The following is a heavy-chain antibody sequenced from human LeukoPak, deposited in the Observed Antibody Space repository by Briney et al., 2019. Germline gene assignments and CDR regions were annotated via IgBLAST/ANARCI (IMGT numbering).Heavy chain of an antibody. J-gene: IGHJ4*02. CDR3: ARVATMDDYVWGSPPGY. V-gene: IGHV3-48*03. Sequence: PGGSLRLSCAASGFTFSSYEMNWVRQAPGKGLEWFSYISSSGSTIYYADSVKGRFTISRDNAKNSLYLQMNSLRAEDTAVYYCARVATMDDYVWGSPPGYWGQGTLVTVSS. D-gene: IGHD3-16*01. CDR2: ISSSGSTI. CDR1: GFTFSSYE.